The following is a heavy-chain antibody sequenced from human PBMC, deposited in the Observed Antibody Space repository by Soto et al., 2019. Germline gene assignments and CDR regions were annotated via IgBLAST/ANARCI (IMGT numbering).Heavy chain of an antibody. CDR3: ARVPAAKNYYYGMDV. Sequence: PSQTLSLTCAVYGGSFSGYYWSWIRQPPGKGLEWIGEINHSGSTNYNPSLKSRVTISVDTSKNQFSLKLSSVTAADTAVYYRARVPAAKNYYYGMDVWGQGTTVTVSS. J-gene: IGHJ6*02. D-gene: IGHD2-2*01. CDR2: INHSGST. V-gene: IGHV4-34*01. CDR1: GGSFSGYY.